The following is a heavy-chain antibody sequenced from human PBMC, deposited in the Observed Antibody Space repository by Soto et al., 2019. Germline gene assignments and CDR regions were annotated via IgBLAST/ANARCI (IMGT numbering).Heavy chain of an antibody. CDR3: ARSFGWYAIDH. Sequence: QMQLQESGPGLVKPSETLSLTCAVSSASIITEQRWTWVRQPPGKGLEWIGEIHHSESTNNNPSLRSRVTMSVDKSKNQCSLNLNSVTAADTALYYCARSFGWYAIDHWGQGTLVIVSS. J-gene: IGHJ4*02. CDR2: IHHSEST. V-gene: IGHV4-4*02. CDR1: SASIITEQR. D-gene: IGHD6-19*01.